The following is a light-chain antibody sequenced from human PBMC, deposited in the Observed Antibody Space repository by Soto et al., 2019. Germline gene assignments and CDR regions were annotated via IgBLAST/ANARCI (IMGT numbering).Light chain of an antibody. J-gene: IGLJ1*01. CDR1: SSDVGGYNY. Sequence: QSVLTQPPSASVSPGQSITISCTGTSSDVGGYNYIAWYQHHPGKAPKLIIYEVNRRPSGVPDRFSGSKSGNTASLTVSGLQAEDEADYYCTSYAGSNNRGVFGSGTKVTVL. CDR3: TSYAGSNNRGV. V-gene: IGLV2-8*01. CDR2: EVN.